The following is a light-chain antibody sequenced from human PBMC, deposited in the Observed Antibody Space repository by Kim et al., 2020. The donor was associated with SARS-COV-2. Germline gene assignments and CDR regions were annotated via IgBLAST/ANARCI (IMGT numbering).Light chain of an antibody. CDR2: WAS. V-gene: IGKV4-1*01. J-gene: IGKJ4*01. CDR1: QSVLYSSNNKNY. CDR3: QQYYTTPLT. Sequence: RATIKCKSSQSVLYSSNNKNYVTWYQQKAGQPPKVLIYWASTRESGVPDRFSGSGSGTDFTLTISSLQAEDVAVYYCQQYYTTPLTFGGGTKLEI.